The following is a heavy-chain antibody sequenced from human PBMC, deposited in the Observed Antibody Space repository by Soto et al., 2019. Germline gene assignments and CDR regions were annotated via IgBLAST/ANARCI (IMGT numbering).Heavy chain of an antibody. CDR3: AIGSRERMTMIVRVGAVDI. CDR2: IIPIFNTV. CDR1: GGTFSSSG. Sequence: SVKVSCKASGGTFSSSGINWVRQAPGQGLECIGGIIPIFNTVNYAQEFQARVTITADDSTTTAYMELSSLAAEDTAVYYCAIGSRERMTMIVRVGAVDIWGQGTMVTVSS. J-gene: IGHJ3*02. D-gene: IGHD3-22*01. V-gene: IGHV1-69*13.